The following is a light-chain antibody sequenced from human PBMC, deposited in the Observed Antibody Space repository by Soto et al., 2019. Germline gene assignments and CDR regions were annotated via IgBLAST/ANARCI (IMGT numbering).Light chain of an antibody. J-gene: IGKJ1*01. CDR2: QTS. Sequence: EMAVTQSPATLSVSPFDRVTLSCRASQYINTRLAWYQHRPGQAPRLLIYQTSIRAAGIPARFSASGTGTDFTLTISDVQPEDFAVYYCHQRQSWPRTFGQGTKVDIK. CDR3: HQRQSWPRT. V-gene: IGKV3D-15*03. CDR1: QYINTR.